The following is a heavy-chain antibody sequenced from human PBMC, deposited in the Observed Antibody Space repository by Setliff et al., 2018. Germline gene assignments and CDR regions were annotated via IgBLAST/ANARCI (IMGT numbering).Heavy chain of an antibody. D-gene: IGHD3-10*01. Sequence: KPSETLSLTCSVSGGSISPYYWIWIRQSPGKGLEWIGYIFYSGSARYNPSLESRVTISVDTSKNQVSLKLSSVTAADTAVYYCARDLFYYGSGNWAGAFDIWGQGTMVTVSS. CDR3: ARDLFYYGSGNWAGAFDI. CDR1: GGSISPYY. CDR2: IFYSGSA. J-gene: IGHJ3*02. V-gene: IGHV4-59*01.